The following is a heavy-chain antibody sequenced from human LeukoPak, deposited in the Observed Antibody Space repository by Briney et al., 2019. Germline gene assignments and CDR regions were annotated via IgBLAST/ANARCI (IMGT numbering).Heavy chain of an antibody. CDR3: AKAGRIVVVVAAAVDY. D-gene: IGHD2-15*01. V-gene: IGHV3-23*01. J-gene: IGHJ4*02. CDR1: GFTFSSYA. CDR2: ISGSGGST. Sequence: GRSLRLSCAASGFTFSSYAMSWVRQAAGKGLEWVSSISGSGGSTYYADSVKGRLPISRDNSKNTLYLQMNRLRAEDTAVYYCAKAGRIVVVVAAAVDYWGQGSLVTVSS.